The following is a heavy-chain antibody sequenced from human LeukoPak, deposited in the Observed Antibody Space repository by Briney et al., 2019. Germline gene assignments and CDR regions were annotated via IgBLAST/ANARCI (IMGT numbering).Heavy chain of an antibody. D-gene: IGHD3-10*01. CDR1: GGSISSGDYY. Sequence: KASETLSLTCTVSGGSISSGDYYWSWIRQPPGKGLEWIGYIYYSGSTYYNPSLKSRVTISVDTSKNQFSLKLSSVTAADTAVYYCARDPGSGIIDYWGQGTLVTVSS. J-gene: IGHJ4*02. CDR2: IYYSGST. V-gene: IGHV4-30-4*01. CDR3: ARDPGSGIIDY.